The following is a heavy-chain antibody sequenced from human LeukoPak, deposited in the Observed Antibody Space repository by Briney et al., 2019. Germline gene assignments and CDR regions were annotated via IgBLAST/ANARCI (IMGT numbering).Heavy chain of an antibody. D-gene: IGHD6-13*01. CDR1: GFTFSSYS. J-gene: IGHJ4*02. CDR2: ISSSSYI. Sequence: GGSLRLSCVASGFTFSSYSMNWVRQAPGKGLERVSCISSSSYIYYADSVKGRFTISRDNAKNSVYLQMNSLRAEDTAVYYCTRAVAAADFSPGYWGQGTLVTVSS. CDR3: TRAVAAADFSPGY. V-gene: IGHV3-21*01.